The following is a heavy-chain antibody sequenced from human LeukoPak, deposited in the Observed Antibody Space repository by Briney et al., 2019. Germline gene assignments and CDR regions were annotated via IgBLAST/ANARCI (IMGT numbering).Heavy chain of an antibody. CDR3: AIMHGYYDGSGYWVQ. CDR1: GFTFGSYG. CDR2: ITPNADRT. V-gene: IGHV3-23*01. Sequence: GGSLRLSCSASGFTFGSYGMSWVRQAPGKGLEWVSFITPNADRTSYADSVEGRFTISRDNPRNTVYMQMNSLRDEDTAVYYCAIMHGYYDGSGYWVQWGQGTLVTVSS. D-gene: IGHD3-22*01. J-gene: IGHJ1*01.